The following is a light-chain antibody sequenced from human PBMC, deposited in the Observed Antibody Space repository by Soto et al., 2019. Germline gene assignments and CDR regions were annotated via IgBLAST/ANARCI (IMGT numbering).Light chain of an antibody. CDR2: GNS. V-gene: IGLV1-40*01. CDR1: SSKIGAGYD. J-gene: IGLJ3*02. Sequence: QSVLTQPPSVSGAPGQRVTISCTGSSSKIGAGYDVHWYQQLPGTAPKVLIYGNSNRPSGVPDRFSGSKSGTSASLAITGLQAEDEADYYCQSYDSSLSGSVFGGATKLTVL. CDR3: QSYDSSLSGSV.